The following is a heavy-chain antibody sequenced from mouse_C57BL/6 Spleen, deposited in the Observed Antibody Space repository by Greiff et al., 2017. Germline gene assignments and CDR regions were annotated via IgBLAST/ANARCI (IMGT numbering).Heavy chain of an antibody. CDR3: TRGRSN. Sequence: VKLQESGAELVRPGASVTLSCKASGYTFTDYEMHWVKQTPVHGLEWIGAIDPETGGTAYNQKFKGKAILTADKSSSTAYMELRSLTSEDSAVYYCTRGRSNWGQGTTLTVSS. CDR1: GYTFTDYE. V-gene: IGHV1-15*01. CDR2: IDPETGGT. D-gene: IGHD5-1*01. J-gene: IGHJ2*01.